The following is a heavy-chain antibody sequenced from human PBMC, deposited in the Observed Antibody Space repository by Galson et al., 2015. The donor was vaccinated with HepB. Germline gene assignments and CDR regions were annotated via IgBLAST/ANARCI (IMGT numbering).Heavy chain of an antibody. J-gene: IGHJ4*02. CDR3: AHTYTRGSYVSGTYSDPFDY. CDR2: IYWNDDK. Sequence: PALVKPTQTLTLTCTFSGFSISTSGEGVGWIRQPPGKALEWLALIYWNDDKRYSPSLKSRLAITKDTSKNQVVLTMTNMDPVDTASYYCAHTYTRGSYVSGTYSDPFDYWGQGTLVTVSS. V-gene: IGHV2-5*01. D-gene: IGHD3-10*01. CDR1: GFSISTSGEG.